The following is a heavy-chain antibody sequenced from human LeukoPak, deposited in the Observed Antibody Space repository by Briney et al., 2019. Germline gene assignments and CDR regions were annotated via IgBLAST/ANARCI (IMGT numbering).Heavy chain of an antibody. Sequence: QPGGSLRLSCAASGFTFSSYGMNWVREAPGKGLEWVSYITSSGGAIYSTDSVKGRFTISRDNAKNSLYLQTNSLRAEDTAVYYCARPPSITNPYYGMDVWGQGTTVTVSS. CDR3: ARPPSITNPYYGMDV. CDR1: GFTFSSYG. V-gene: IGHV3-48*03. CDR2: ITSSGGAI. D-gene: IGHD3-3*01. J-gene: IGHJ6*02.